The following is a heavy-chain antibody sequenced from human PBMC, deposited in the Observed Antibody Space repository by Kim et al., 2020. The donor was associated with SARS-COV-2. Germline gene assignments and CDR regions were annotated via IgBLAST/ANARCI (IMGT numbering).Heavy chain of an antibody. CDR2: LYYSRNT. Sequence: SETLSLTCTVSGGSISSSSYYWVWIRQPPGKGLEWIGTLYYSRNTYYNPSLQNRVTISVATSNNPFTLNLNSVTAAATADCYCARHPCQLLRPYFDYWG. CDR1: GGSISSSSYY. CDR3: ARHPCQLLRPYFDY. J-gene: IGHJ4*01. V-gene: IGHV4-39*01. D-gene: IGHD2-15*01.